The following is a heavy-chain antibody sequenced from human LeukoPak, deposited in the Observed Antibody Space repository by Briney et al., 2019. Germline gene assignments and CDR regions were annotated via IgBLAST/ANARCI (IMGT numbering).Heavy chain of an antibody. V-gene: IGHV3-30*18. CDR3: AKRDGSGWHYFDY. J-gene: IGHJ4*02. CDR2: ISYDGSNK. D-gene: IGHD6-19*01. CDR1: GFTFSSHD. Sequence: GGSLRLSCAASGFTFSSHDMHWVRQAPGKGLEWVALISYDGSNKYYADSARGRFTISRDNSKNTLSLQMNSLRAEDTAVYYCAKRDGSGWHYFDYWGQGTLVTVSS.